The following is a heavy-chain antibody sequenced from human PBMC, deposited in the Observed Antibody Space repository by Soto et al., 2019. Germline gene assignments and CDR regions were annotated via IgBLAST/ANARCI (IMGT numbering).Heavy chain of an antibody. V-gene: IGHV3-23*01. Sequence: EVQLLESGGDLVQPGGSLRLSCAASGFTFNNYALTWVRQAPGKGLEWVSTISVSGGTTHYADSVKGRFTISRDNSKKTLYVQIHTLRAEDPALYYCAKGLYYYAISGSRVFDNGAQGPLVTVSS. CDR2: ISVSGGTT. J-gene: IGHJ4*02. CDR1: GFTFNNYA. CDR3: AKGLYYYAISGSRVFDN. D-gene: IGHD3-22*01.